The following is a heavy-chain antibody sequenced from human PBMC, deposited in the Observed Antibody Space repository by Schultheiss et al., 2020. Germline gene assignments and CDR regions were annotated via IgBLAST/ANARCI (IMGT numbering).Heavy chain of an antibody. Sequence: GGSLRLSCAASGFTVSSNYMSWVRQAPGKGLEWVSGISASGGSTYYADSVKGRFTIFRDNSKNTLYLQMNSLRAEDTAVYYCAKGDYGAFDYWGQGTLVTVSS. CDR2: ISASGGST. J-gene: IGHJ4*02. CDR1: GFTVSSNY. CDR3: AKGDYGAFDY. V-gene: IGHV3-23*01. D-gene: IGHD4/OR15-4a*01.